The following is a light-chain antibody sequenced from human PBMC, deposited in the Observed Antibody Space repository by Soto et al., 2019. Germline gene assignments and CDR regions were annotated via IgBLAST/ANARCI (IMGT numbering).Light chain of an antibody. J-gene: IGKJ2*01. Sequence: DIVMTQSPDSLAVSLGERATINCKSSQTVLDSSNNVNYLAWYQQKPGQPPKLLVNWASTRESGVPDRFTGSGSGTDVTLSISSQHAEDVSVYHCHQFYSLLATFCQGTTLKIK. CDR2: WAS. CDR1: QTVLDSSNNVNY. V-gene: IGKV4-1*01. CDR3: HQFYSLLAT.